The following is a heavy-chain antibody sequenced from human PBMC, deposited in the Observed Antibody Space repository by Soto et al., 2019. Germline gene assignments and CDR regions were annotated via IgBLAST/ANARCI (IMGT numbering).Heavy chain of an antibody. V-gene: IGHV1-69*08. CDR1: GGTFSSYT. CDR2: IIPILGIA. Sequence: QVQLVQSGAEVKKPGSSVKVSCKASGGTFSSYTISWVRQAPGQGLEWMGRIIPILGIANYAQKFQGRVTITADKSTSTAYMELSSLRSEDTGVYYCARDSGYSGYYYYMDVWGKGTTVTVSS. CDR3: ARDSGYSGYYYYMDV. D-gene: IGHD5-12*01. J-gene: IGHJ6*03.